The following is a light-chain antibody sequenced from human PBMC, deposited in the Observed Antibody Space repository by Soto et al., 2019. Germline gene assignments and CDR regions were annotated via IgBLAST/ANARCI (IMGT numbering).Light chain of an antibody. CDR3: QQRSNWPRT. Sequence: EIVLTQSPATLSLSPGDTATLSCRASQSVSSYLAWYQQKPGQAPRLLIYDVSNRATGIPAMFSGSGSGTDFTLTIGSLEPEDFAVYYCQQRSNWPRTFGQGTKVEIK. V-gene: IGKV3-11*01. J-gene: IGKJ2*01. CDR2: DVS. CDR1: QSVSSY.